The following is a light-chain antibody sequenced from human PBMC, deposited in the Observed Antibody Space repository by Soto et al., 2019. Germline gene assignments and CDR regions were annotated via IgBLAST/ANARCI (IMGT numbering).Light chain of an antibody. J-gene: IGKJ2*01. CDR1: QSVSSNY. CDR2: GAS. CDR3: QQYGSSLMYT. V-gene: IGKV3-20*01. Sequence: EIVLTPSPGTLSLSPGERATLSCRARQSVSSNYLAWYQQKPGQAPRLLIYGASRRATGIPDRFSGSGSGTEFTLSISRLEPEDFAVYYCQQYGSSLMYTCGQGTKLEIK.